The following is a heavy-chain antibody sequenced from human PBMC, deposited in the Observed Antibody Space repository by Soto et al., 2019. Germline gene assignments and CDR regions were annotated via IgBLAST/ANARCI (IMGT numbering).Heavy chain of an antibody. CDR2: ISSNGVSM. CDR1: GFTFSDYY. J-gene: IGHJ6*02. CDR3: ARLASLGHPYYFGMDV. V-gene: IGHV3-11*01. Sequence: GGSLRLSCVASGFTFSDYYMTWIRQAPGKGLEWVSYISSNGVSMYYGDSVRGRFTISRDDAENSLHLQMNSLRAEDTAVYYCARLASLGHPYYFGMDVWGQGTTVTVSS.